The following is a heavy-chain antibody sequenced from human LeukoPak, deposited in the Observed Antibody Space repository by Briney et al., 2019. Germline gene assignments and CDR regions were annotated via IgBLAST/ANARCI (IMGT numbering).Heavy chain of an antibody. Sequence: GASVKVSCKASGYSFTGHYMHWVRQAPGQGLEWMGWINLNSGDTNYARKFQGRVTMTRDTSITTAYMELTWLKSDDTAVYYCAREPPAYCGTDCYALGYWGQGTLVTVSS. CDR2: INLNSGDT. V-gene: IGHV1-2*02. CDR1: GYSFTGHY. D-gene: IGHD2-21*02. J-gene: IGHJ4*02. CDR3: AREPPAYCGTDCYALGY.